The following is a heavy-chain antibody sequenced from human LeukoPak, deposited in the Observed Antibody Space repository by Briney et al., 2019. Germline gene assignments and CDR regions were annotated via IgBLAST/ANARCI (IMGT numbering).Heavy chain of an antibody. CDR3: ASGGYYDSSGYYVPWFDY. D-gene: IGHD3-22*01. V-gene: IGHV3-53*01. J-gene: IGHJ4*02. Sequence: GGSLRLSCAASGLTVSSNYMSWVRQAPGKGLEWVSVIYSGGSTYYADSVKGRFTISRDNSKNTLYLQMNSLRAEDTAVYYCASGGYYDSSGYYVPWFDYWGQGTLVTVSS. CDR2: IYSGGST. CDR1: GLTVSSNY.